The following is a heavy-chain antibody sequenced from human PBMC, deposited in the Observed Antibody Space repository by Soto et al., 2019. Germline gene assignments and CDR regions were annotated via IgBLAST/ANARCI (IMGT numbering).Heavy chain of an antibody. D-gene: IGHD6-13*01. Sequence: PSETLSLTCTVSGGSSSSSSYYWGWIRQPPGKGLEWIGSIYYSGSTYYNPSLESRVTISVDTSKNQFSLKLSSVTAADTAVYYCASSIAAAYNAIYFDYWGQGTLVTVSS. CDR3: ASSIAAAYNAIYFDY. J-gene: IGHJ4*02. CDR1: GGSSSSSSYY. V-gene: IGHV4-39*01. CDR2: IYYSGST.